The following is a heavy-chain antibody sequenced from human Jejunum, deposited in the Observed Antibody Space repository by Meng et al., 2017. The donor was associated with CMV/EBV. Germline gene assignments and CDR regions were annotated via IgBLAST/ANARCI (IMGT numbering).Heavy chain of an antibody. Sequence: TDSFMHGVRQAPGQGLEWMGFINVNTGGTKSAQKLQGRVTMTRDTSISTAYMDLSRLGTDDTAVYYCVREGYYCTTNNCYKSFDYWGQGTLVTVSS. CDR3: VREGYYCTTNNCYKSFDY. CDR2: INVNTGGT. CDR1: TDSF. D-gene: IGHD2-2*02. J-gene: IGHJ4*02. V-gene: IGHV1-2*02.